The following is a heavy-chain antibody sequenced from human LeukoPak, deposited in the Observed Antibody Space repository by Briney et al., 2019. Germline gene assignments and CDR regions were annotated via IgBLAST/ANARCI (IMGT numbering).Heavy chain of an antibody. J-gene: IGHJ5*02. CDR3: AGLRYCSSTSCYGWFDP. D-gene: IGHD2-2*01. CDR2: IYYSGST. Sequence: PSETLSLTCTVSGGSISSYYWSWIRQPPGKGLEWIGYIYYSGSTNYNPSLKSRVTISVGTSKNQFSLKLSSVTAADTAVYYCAGLRYCSSTSCYGWFDPWGQGTLVTVSS. CDR1: GGSISSYY. V-gene: IGHV4-59*01.